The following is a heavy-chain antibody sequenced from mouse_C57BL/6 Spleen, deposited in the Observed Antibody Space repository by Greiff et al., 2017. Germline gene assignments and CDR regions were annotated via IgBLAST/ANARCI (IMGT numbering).Heavy chain of an antibody. CDR2: IDPSDSYT. CDR1: GYTFTSYW. D-gene: IGHD1-1*01. J-gene: IGHJ4*01. Sequence: QVQLQQPGAELVMPGASVKLSCKASGYTFTSYWMHWVKQRPGQGLEWIGEIDPSDSYTNYNQKFKGKFTLTVDKSSSTDYMQLSSLTSEDSAVYDWAKRDYGSSYGGYAMDYWGQGTSVTVAS. V-gene: IGHV1-69*01. CDR3: AKRDYGSSYGGYAMDY.